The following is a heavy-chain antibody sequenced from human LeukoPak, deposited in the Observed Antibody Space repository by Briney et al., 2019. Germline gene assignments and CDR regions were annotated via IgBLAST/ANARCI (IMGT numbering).Heavy chain of an antibody. CDR3: ARGGGWFEYYFDY. D-gene: IGHD3-10*01. CDR1: GYTFTDYY. CDR2: INPISGGT. V-gene: IGHV1-2*02. J-gene: IGHJ4*02. Sequence: GASAKVSCKASGYTFTDYYIYWVRQAPGQGLEWMGWINPISGGTNYAQKFQGRVTMTWDTSITTAYMEVSRLRSDDTAMYYCARGGGWFEYYFDYWGQGTLVTVSS.